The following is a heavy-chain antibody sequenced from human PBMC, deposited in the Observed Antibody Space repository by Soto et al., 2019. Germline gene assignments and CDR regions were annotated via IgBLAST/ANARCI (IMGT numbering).Heavy chain of an antibody. CDR2: IIPILGIA. D-gene: IGHD2-2*01. V-gene: IGHV1-69*02. CDR1: GGTFSSYT. CDR3: HRPSSTSSHGDWFDP. Sequence: SVKVSCKASGGTFSSYTISWVRQAPGQGLEWMGRIIPILGIANYAQKFQGRVTITADKSTSTAYMELSSLRSEDTAVYYCHRPSSTSSHGDWFDPWGQGTLVTVSS. J-gene: IGHJ5*02.